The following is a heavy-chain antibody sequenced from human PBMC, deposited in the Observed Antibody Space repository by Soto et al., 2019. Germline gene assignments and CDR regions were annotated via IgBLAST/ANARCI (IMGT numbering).Heavy chain of an antibody. Sequence: TSETLSLTCTVSGGSISSGGYYWSWIRQHPGKGLEWIGYIYYSGSTYYNPSLKSRVTISVDTSKNQFSLKLSSVTAADTAVCYCASETHDLGENWFDPWGQGTLVTVSS. CDR1: GGSISSGGYY. V-gene: IGHV4-31*03. CDR3: ASETHDLGENWFDP. J-gene: IGHJ5*02. CDR2: IYYSGST. D-gene: IGHD3-16*01.